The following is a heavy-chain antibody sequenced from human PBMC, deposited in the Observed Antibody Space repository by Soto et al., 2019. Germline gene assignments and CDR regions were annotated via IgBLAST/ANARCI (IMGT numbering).Heavy chain of an antibody. D-gene: IGHD2-15*01. CDR1: GFTFSNYA. Sequence: QVQVVESGGGVVQPGRSLRLSCVASGFTFSNYAMHWVRQAPGKGLEWVAVTSYDGSNKYYADSVKGRFTISRDNSKNTLYLQMNSLRGEDTAVYYCARAPYWWGYYGMDVWGQGTTVTVSS. CDR3: ARAPYWWGYYGMDV. J-gene: IGHJ6*02. V-gene: IGHV3-30-3*01. CDR2: TSYDGSNK.